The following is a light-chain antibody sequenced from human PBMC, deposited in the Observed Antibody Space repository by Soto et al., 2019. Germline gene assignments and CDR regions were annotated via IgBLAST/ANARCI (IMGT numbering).Light chain of an antibody. Sequence: QSVLTQPASVSGSPGQSITISCTGTSSDVGGFNYVSWFQQHPGKAPKLMIYEVSNRPSGVSNRFSGSKSGNTASLTISGLQAEDEADYYCSSYRSSSPPYVFGTGTKVTVL. CDR3: SSYRSSSPPYV. V-gene: IGLV2-14*01. CDR1: SSDVGGFNY. J-gene: IGLJ1*01. CDR2: EVS.